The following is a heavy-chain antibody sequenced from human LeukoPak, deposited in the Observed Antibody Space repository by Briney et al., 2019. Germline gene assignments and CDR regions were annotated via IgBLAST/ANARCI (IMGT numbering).Heavy chain of an antibody. CDR1: GYTFTSYG. V-gene: IGHV1-18*01. D-gene: IGHD3-22*01. J-gene: IGHJ4*02. Sequence: ASVKVSCKASGYTFTSYGIRWVRQAPGQGPEWMGWISAYNGNTNYAQKLQGRVTMTTDTSTSTAYMELRSLRSDDTAVYYCARGSPYYYDSSGYYYFDYWGQGTLVTVSS. CDR3: ARGSPYYYDSSGYYYFDY. CDR2: ISAYNGNT.